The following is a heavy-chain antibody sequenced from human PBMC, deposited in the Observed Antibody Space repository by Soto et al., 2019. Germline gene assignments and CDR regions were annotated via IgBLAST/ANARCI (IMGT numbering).Heavy chain of an antibody. Sequence: QVQLLESGPGLVKPSETLSLTCDVSGDSLNSGAYYWTWIRQSPGRGLEWIGHIYHTGSTNYNPSLRSRLTIALDASKIQFSLTLRSVNAVDTGVYSCARSWVGDGYSHWGQGTLVTVSS. CDR3: ARSWVGDGYSH. V-gene: IGHV4-61*08. CDR1: GDSLNSGAYY. J-gene: IGHJ4*02. CDR2: IYHTGST. D-gene: IGHD2-15*01.